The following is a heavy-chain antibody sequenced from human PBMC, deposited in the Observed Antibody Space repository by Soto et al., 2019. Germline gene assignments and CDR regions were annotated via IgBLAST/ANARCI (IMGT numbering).Heavy chain of an antibody. CDR3: TREGSAPYYYYGMDA. CDR1: GYTITTYG. Sequence: EASVKVSCKASGYTITTYGISWVRQAPGQGLEWLGWINTHNGNTNYAQNLQGRVIMTADTSTSTAYMELRSLRSDDTAIYYCTREGSAPYYYYGMDAWGQGTTVTVSS. V-gene: IGHV1-18*01. D-gene: IGHD3-10*01. CDR2: INTHNGNT. J-gene: IGHJ6*02.